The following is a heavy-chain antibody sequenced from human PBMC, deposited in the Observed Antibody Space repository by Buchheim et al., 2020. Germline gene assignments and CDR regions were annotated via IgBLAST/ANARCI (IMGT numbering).Heavy chain of an antibody. CDR3: ARALRGVIITDNWFDP. D-gene: IGHD3-10*01. CDR1: GFTFSSYW. V-gene: IGHV3-7*01. Sequence: EVQLVESGGGLVQPGGSLRLSCAASGFTFSSYWMSWVRQAPGKGLEWVATIKQDGSEKYYVDSVKGRFTISRDNAKNSLYLQMNSLRAEDTAVYYCARALRGVIITDNWFDPWGQGTL. J-gene: IGHJ5*02. CDR2: IKQDGSEK.